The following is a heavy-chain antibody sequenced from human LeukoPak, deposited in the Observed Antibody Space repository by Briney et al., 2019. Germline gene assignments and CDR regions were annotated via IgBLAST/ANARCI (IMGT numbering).Heavy chain of an antibody. Sequence: GGSLRLSCAASGFTVSSNYMSWVRQAPGKGLEWVSVIYSGGSTYYADSAKGRFTISRDNSKNTLYLQMNSLRTEDTAVYYCAREWNGPLDYWGQGALVTVSS. D-gene: IGHD1-1*01. CDR3: AREWNGPLDY. J-gene: IGHJ4*02. CDR2: IYSGGST. CDR1: GFTVSSNY. V-gene: IGHV3-53*01.